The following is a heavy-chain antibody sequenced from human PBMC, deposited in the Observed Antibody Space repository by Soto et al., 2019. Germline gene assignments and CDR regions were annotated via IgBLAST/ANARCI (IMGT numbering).Heavy chain of an antibody. CDR2: IIPIFGTA. CDR1: GGTFSSYA. D-gene: IGHD2-2*01. V-gene: IGHV1-69*12. J-gene: IGHJ6*02. CDR3: ARPPSDYYYSGMDV. Sequence: QVQLVQSGAEVKKPGSSVKVSCKASGGTFSSYAISWVRQAPGQGLEWMGGIIPIFGTADYAQKFQGRVTITADESTSSAYMELSSLSSEDTAVYYCARPPSDYYYSGMDVWGQGPTVTVSS.